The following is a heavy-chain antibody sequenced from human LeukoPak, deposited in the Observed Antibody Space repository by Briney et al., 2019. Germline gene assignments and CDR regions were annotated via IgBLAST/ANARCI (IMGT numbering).Heavy chain of an antibody. D-gene: IGHD2-2*02. Sequence: GASVKVSCKASGYTFTGYYMHWVRQAPGQGLEWMGWINPNSGGTTYAQKFQGRVTMTRDTSISTAYMELSRLRSDDTAVYYCARIGGYCSSTSCYTWGQGTLVTVSS. V-gene: IGHV1-2*02. CDR1: GYTFTGYY. J-gene: IGHJ5*02. CDR3: ARIGGYCSSTSCYT. CDR2: INPNSGGT.